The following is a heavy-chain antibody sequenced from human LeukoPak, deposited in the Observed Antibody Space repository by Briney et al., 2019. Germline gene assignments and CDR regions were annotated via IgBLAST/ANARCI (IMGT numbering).Heavy chain of an antibody. Sequence: GGSLRLSCVGSGFIFSSYDMGWVRQAPGKGLEWVSSISRAGDRTYYEDSVKGRFTISRDNSRNTMYLQMNSLRAEDTVVYYCARGESFAFDVWGQGTMVTVSS. CDR1: GFIFSSYD. CDR3: ARGESFAFDV. CDR2: ISRAGDRT. J-gene: IGHJ3*01. V-gene: IGHV3-23*01.